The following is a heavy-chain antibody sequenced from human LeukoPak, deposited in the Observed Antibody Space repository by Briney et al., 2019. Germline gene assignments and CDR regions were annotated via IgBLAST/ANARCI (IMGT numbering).Heavy chain of an antibody. V-gene: IGHV1-69*13. CDR2: IIPIFATA. Sequence: ASVKVSCKASGGTFSSYAISWVRQAPGQGLEWMGGIIPIFATANYAQKFQGRVTITADESTSTAYMELSSLRSEDTAVYYCARVRTFWDRYYYYGMDVWGQGTTVTVSS. D-gene: IGHD3-16*01. CDR1: GGTFSSYA. CDR3: ARVRTFWDRYYYYGMDV. J-gene: IGHJ6*02.